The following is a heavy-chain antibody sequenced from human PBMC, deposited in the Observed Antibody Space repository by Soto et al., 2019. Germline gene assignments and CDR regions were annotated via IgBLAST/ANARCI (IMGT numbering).Heavy chain of an antibody. CDR2: ISGSGDST. J-gene: IGHJ3*02. CDR1: GLTFSSYG. CDR3: AKRLSTSAWYAAFDI. Sequence: SGGSLRLSCAASGLTFSSYGMTWVRQAPGKGLEWVSGISGSGDSTYYADSAKGRFTISRDNSKNTLYLQMNSLRAEDTAVYYCAKRLSTSAWYAAFDIWGQGTMLTVSS. D-gene: IGHD6-19*01. V-gene: IGHV3-23*01.